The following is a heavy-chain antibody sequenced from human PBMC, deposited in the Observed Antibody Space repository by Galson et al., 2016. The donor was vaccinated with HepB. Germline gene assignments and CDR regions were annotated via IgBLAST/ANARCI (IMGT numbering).Heavy chain of an antibody. CDR1: GFTFSTYG. V-gene: IGHV3-23*01. CDR2: ISASGGST. J-gene: IGHJ4*02. Sequence: SLRLSCAASGFTFSTYGMNWVRQAPGKGLEWVPGISASGGSTDYADSVKGRFTISRDNSKNTLYLQMNSLRADDTAVYYCAKAGSTWYFAYWGQGTLVTVSS. D-gene: IGHD6-13*01. CDR3: AKAGSTWYFAY.